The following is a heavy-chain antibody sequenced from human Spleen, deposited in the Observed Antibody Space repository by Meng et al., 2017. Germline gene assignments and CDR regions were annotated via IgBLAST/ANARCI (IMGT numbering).Heavy chain of an antibody. V-gene: IGHV3-53*01. J-gene: IGHJ3*01. CDR1: GFTVSNNY. CDR2: TYTGGST. Sequence: GGSLRLSCAASGFTVSNNYMSWVRQAPEKGLEWVAVTYTGGSTYYADSVKGRFTISRDNSKNTLYLQMNSLRAEDTAVYYCARCPDDTRGSYYGRDTPSISRDAFDVWGQGTMVTVSS. D-gene: IGHD3-22*01. CDR3: ARCPDDTRGSYYGRDTPSISRDAFDV.